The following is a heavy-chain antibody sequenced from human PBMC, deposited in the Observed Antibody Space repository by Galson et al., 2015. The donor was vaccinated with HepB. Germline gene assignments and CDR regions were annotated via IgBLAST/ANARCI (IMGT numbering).Heavy chain of an antibody. CDR2: IWYDGSNK. Sequence: SLRLSCAVSGFTFSTYGMHWVRQAPGEGLEWVAHIWYDGSNKHYADSVKGRFTISRDNSDDTLYLQMDSLRAEDTAVYYCARSYYYDSSHTPDFWGQGTLVTVSS. CDR3: ARSYYYDSSHTPDF. J-gene: IGHJ4*02. CDR1: GFTFSTYG. D-gene: IGHD3-22*01. V-gene: IGHV3-33*08.